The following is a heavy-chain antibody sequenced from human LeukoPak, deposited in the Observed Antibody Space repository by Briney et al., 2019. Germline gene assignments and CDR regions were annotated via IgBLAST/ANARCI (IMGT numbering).Heavy chain of an antibody. D-gene: IGHD3-9*01. CDR3: ARASYYDILTGYYNVLRDAFDI. V-gene: IGHV3-74*01. J-gene: IGHJ3*02. CDR1: GFTFSSYW. Sequence: GGSLRLSCAASGFTFSSYWMHWVRQAPGKGLVWVSRINSDGSSTSYADSVKGRFTISRDNAKNTLYLQMNSLRAEDTAVYYCARASYYDILTGYYNVLRDAFDIWGQGTMVTVSS. CDR2: INSDGSST.